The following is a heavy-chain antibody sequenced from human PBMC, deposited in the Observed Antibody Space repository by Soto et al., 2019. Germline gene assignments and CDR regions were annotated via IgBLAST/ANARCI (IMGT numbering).Heavy chain of an antibody. CDR1: GFTFSSYA. J-gene: IGHJ5*02. CDR3: ARDRAQVRGVKNWFDP. V-gene: IGHV3-48*01. Sequence: GGSLRLSFAASGFTFSSYAMSWARQAPGKGLEWVSYISSSSSTIYYADSVKGRFTISRDNAKNSLYLQMNSLRAEDTAVYYCARDRAQVRGVKNWFDPWGQGTLVTVSS. CDR2: ISSSSSTI. D-gene: IGHD3-10*01.